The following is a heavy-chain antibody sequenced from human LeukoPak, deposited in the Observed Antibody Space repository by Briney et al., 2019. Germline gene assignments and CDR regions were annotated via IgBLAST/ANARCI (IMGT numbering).Heavy chain of an antibody. CDR2: IKEDGSEK. Sequence: PGGSLRLSCAASGFTVSGNYTSWVRQAPGKGLEWVATIKEDGSEKYYVDSVKGRFTISRDNAKNSLYLQMNSLRAEDTAVYYCAKTQYGSGSYYPNYYYYGMDVWSQGTTVTVSS. D-gene: IGHD3-10*01. V-gene: IGHV3-7*03. CDR1: GFTVSGNY. J-gene: IGHJ6*02. CDR3: AKTQYGSGSYYPNYYYYGMDV.